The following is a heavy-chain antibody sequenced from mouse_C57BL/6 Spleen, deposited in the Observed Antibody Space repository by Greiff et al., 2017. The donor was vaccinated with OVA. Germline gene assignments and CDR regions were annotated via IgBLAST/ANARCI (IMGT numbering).Heavy chain of an antibody. Sequence: EVKLMESGGDLVKPGGSLKLSCAASGITFSSYGMSWVRQTPDKRLEWVATISSGGSYTYYPDSVKGRFTISRDNAKNTLYLQMSSLKSEDTAMYYCASYYYGSGAWFAYWGQGTLVTVSA. D-gene: IGHD1-1*01. J-gene: IGHJ3*01. CDR1: GITFSSYG. CDR2: ISSGGSYT. V-gene: IGHV5-6*01. CDR3: ASYYYGSGAWFAY.